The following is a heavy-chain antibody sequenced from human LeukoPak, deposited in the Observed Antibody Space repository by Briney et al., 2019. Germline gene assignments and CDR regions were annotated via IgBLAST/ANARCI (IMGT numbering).Heavy chain of an antibody. Sequence: ASVKVSCKASGYTFNNFGINWVRRAPGQGLEWMGWISAFNGHTNYAHNLQGRVTMTTDTSTSTAYMELRSLRSDDTAVYYCARDPGSFLSSSGWLNWFDHWGQGTLATVSS. V-gene: IGHV1-18*01. CDR1: GYTFNNFG. CDR3: ARDPGSFLSSSGWLNWFDH. J-gene: IGHJ5*02. CDR2: ISAFNGHT. D-gene: IGHD6-19*01.